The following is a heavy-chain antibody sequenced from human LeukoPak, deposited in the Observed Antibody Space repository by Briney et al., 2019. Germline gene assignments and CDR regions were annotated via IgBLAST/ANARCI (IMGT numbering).Heavy chain of an antibody. CDR1: GFFISSGYY. D-gene: IGHD5-24*01. J-gene: IGHJ4*02. V-gene: IGHV4-38-2*02. CDR3: SRGGTAEMALFDY. Sequence: SEPLSLTCTVSGFFISSGYYWGWLRQPPGKGLEWIGSIYLSGSTYYNPSLKSRLTISVDTSKNQFSLKLSSVTAADTAVYYCSRGGTAEMALFDYWGQGTLVTISS. CDR2: IYLSGST.